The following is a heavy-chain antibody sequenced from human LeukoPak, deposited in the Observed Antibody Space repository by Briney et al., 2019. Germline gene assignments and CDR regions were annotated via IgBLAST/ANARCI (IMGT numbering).Heavy chain of an antibody. CDR3: ARVSSGATTVDY. V-gene: IGHV4-4*02. CDR1: GGSISSSNW. CDR2: IYHSGST. Sequence: PSETLSLTCAVSGGSISSSNWWSWVRQPPGKGLEWIGEIYHSGSTNYNPSLKSRVTISVDKSKNQFSMKLSSVTAADMAVYYCARVSSGATTVDYWGQGTLVTVSS. D-gene: IGHD1-26*01. J-gene: IGHJ4*02.